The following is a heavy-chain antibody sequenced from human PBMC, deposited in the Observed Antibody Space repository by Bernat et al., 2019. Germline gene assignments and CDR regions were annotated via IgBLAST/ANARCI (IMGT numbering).Heavy chain of an antibody. Sequence: QVQLVESGGGVVQPGRSLRLSCATSGFTFSTYDMHWVRQAPGKGLEWVAVISFDGSNKYYVDSVKGRFTISRDNSKNTLYLQMNSLRAEDTAMYYCAKDNEHCSSTSCYYGLSFDPALCRPWGQGTLVTVSS. CDR1: GFTFSTYD. V-gene: IGHV3-30*18. CDR2: ISFDGSNK. CDR3: AKDNEHCSSTSCYYGLSFDPALCRP. D-gene: IGHD2-2*01. J-gene: IGHJ5*02.